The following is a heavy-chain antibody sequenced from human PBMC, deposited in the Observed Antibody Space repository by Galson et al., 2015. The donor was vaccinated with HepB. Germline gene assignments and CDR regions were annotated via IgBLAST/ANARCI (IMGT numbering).Heavy chain of an antibody. J-gene: IGHJ4*02. Sequence: SLRLSCAASGFTFSDYWMNWVRHTPGKGLVWVSRINNDGSTTTYADSVKGRFTISRDNAKNTLYLQMNSLRAEDTAVYYCARASRVDYWGQGTLVTVSS. CDR1: GFTFSDYW. CDR2: INNDGSTT. V-gene: IGHV3-74*01. CDR3: ARASRVDY.